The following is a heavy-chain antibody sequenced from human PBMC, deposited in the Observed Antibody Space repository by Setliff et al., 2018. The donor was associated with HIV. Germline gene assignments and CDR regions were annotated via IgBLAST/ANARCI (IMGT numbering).Heavy chain of an antibody. Sequence: ASVKVSCKASGYTLTSYAITWVRQAPGQGLEWMGWISAHNGRINYAQKFQGRVTITADESTTTAYMELSSLRSEDTAVYYCARIPNHSSGFDYWGQGTPVTVSS. D-gene: IGHD3-22*01. CDR1: GYTLTSYA. CDR3: ARIPNHSSGFDY. J-gene: IGHJ4*02. V-gene: IGHV1-18*01. CDR2: ISAHNGRI.